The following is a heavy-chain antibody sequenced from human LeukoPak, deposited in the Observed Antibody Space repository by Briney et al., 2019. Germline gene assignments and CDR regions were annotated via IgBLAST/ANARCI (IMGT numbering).Heavy chain of an antibody. Sequence: GGSLRLSCSASGFTLSNYAIHWVRQAPGKGLEYVSAISSNGGSTYYADSVKGRFTISRDNSKNTLYLQMSSLRAEDTAVYYCVKAGCSSTRCYGNYWGQGTLVTVSS. CDR3: VKAGCSSTRCYGNY. V-gene: IGHV3-64D*09. J-gene: IGHJ4*02. CDR2: ISSNGGST. CDR1: GFTLSNYA. D-gene: IGHD2-2*01.